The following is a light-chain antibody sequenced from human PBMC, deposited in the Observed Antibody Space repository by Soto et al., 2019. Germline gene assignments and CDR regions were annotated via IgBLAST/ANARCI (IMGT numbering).Light chain of an antibody. J-gene: IGKJ2*01. V-gene: IGKV1-27*01. CDR1: LAISNY. CDR3: QKYNSVPHT. CDR2: GAS. Sequence: DIQMTQSPSSLSASVGDRVTITCRASLAISNYLAWYQQKPGKVPKLLIYGASTLQSGVPSRFSGSGSGTDFTLTISSLQPEDVATYYCQKYNSVPHTFGQGTKLEIK.